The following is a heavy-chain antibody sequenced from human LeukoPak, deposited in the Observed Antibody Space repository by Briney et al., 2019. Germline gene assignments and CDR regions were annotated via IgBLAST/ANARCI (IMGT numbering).Heavy chain of an antibody. CDR2: IRSKAYGGTT. Sequence: GGSLRLSCAASGFTFSSYAMSWFRQAPGKGLEWVGFIRSKAYGGTTEYAASVKGRFTISRDESKSIAYLQMNSLKTEDTAVYYCTSAPSDFDYWGQGALVTVSS. CDR1: GFTFSSYA. J-gene: IGHJ4*02. V-gene: IGHV3-49*03. CDR3: TSAPSDFDY.